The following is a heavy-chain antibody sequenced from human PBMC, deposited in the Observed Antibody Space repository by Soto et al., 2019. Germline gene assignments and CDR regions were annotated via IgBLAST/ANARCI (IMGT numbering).Heavy chain of an antibody. V-gene: IGHV1-69*01. Sequence: QEQLVQSGAEVKKPGSSVKDSCKASGGTFSSYSINWVRQAPGQGIEWMGEIIPIFGTANYAQKFQGRVTITADESTSTAYMGLSSLRSEDTAVYYCARDGGRHSGGIDYWGQGTLVTVSS. CDR2: IIPIFGTA. CDR1: GGTFSSYS. J-gene: IGHJ4*02. CDR3: ARDGGRHSGGIDY. D-gene: IGHD1-26*01.